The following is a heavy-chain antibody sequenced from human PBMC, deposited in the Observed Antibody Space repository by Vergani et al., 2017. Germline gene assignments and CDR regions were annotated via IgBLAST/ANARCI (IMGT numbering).Heavy chain of an antibody. CDR3: ARGAFKYFGEVPLDP. D-gene: IGHD3-10*01. Sequence: QLLESGGGLIQPGGSLRLSCAASGFTFNSYAMTWVRQAPGKGLEWVSGINNNGGSTYYADSVKGRFTISRDNSKNTLYLQMTDLRAEDTATYYCARGAFKYFGEVPLDPWGQGTLVTVSS. CDR1: GFTFNSYA. J-gene: IGHJ5*02. CDR2: INNNGGST. V-gene: IGHV3-23*01.